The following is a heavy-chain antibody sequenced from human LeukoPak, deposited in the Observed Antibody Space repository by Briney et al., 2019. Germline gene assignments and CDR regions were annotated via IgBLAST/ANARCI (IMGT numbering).Heavy chain of an antibody. D-gene: IGHD6-13*01. CDR3: ARIEYSSSWYDYYYYYMDV. V-gene: IGHV3-21*01. CDR2: ISSSSSYI. J-gene: IGHJ6*03. CDR1: GFTFNTYT. Sequence: GGSLRLSCAASGFTFNTYTMTWVRQGPGKGLEWVSSISSSSSYIYYADSVKGRFTISRDNAKNSLYLQMNSLRAEDTAVYYCARIEYSSSWYDYYYYYMDVWGKGTTVTISS.